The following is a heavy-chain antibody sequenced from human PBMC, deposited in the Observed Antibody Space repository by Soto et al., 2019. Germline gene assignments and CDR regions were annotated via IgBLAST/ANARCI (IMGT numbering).Heavy chain of an antibody. V-gene: IGHV4-38-2*01. CDR3: ARGWYYFDF. D-gene: IGHD2-15*01. CDR1: VEPMTGGYY. CDR2: IYYGGTT. Sequence: SETLSLTCDVSVEPMTGGYYWGWIRQSPGKGLEWIGSIYYGGTTYYNPSLRSRLAISIDTSKNQFSLRLSSVTAADTALYYCARGWYYFDFWGQGTLVTAPQ. J-gene: IGHJ4*02.